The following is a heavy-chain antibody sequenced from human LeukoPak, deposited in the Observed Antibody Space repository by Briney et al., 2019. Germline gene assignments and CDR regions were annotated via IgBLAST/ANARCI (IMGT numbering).Heavy chain of an antibody. V-gene: IGHV3-9*03. D-gene: IGHD4-23*01. Sequence: PGGSLRLSCAASGFTFDDYAIHWVRQAPGKGLEWVSGISWNSGSIGYADSVKGRFTISRDNAKNSLYLQMNSLRAEDMALYYCAKDRGYYLDGGARGFDYWGQGTLVTVSS. CDR1: GFTFDDYA. CDR2: ISWNSGSI. J-gene: IGHJ4*02. CDR3: AKDRGYYLDGGARGFDY.